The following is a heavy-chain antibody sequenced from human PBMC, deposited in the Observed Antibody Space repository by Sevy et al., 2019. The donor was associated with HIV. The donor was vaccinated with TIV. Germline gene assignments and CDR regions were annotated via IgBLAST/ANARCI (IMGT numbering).Heavy chain of an antibody. Sequence: GGSLRLSCIASGFTLSSYAMSWVRQAPGQGLEWVSVISGNGDSTYYADSVKGRFTISRDNSKNTLYLQMISLRADDTAVYYCAKEPVAAAGTSDYFEYWGQGTLVTVSS. CDR2: ISGNGDST. CDR3: AKEPVAAAGTSDYFEY. CDR1: GFTLSSYA. J-gene: IGHJ4*02. V-gene: IGHV3-23*01. D-gene: IGHD6-13*01.